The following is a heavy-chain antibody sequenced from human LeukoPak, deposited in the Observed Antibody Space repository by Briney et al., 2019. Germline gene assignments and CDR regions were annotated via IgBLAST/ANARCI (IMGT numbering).Heavy chain of an antibody. V-gene: IGHV3-48*03. D-gene: IGHD3-22*01. CDR2: IAGSDTRT. CDR1: GFAFSAYE. Sequence: WGSLRLSCLASGFAFSAYEMNWGRQAPAKGLELVSYIAGSDTRTYYPDSVKARFSIFRDNAKNSPYLPMNSLRAEDTALYYCTTLGYHLDSWGQGTLVTVSS. J-gene: IGHJ4*02. CDR3: TTLGYHLDS.